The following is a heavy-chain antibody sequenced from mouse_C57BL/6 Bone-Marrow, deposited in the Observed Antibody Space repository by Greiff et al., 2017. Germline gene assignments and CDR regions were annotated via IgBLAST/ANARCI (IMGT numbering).Heavy chain of an antibody. Sequence: QVQLQQPGAELVMPGASVKLSCKASGYTFTSYWMHWVKQRPGQGLEWIGEIDPSDSYTNYNQKFKGKSTLTVDKSSSTAYKQLSSLTSEDSAVYYCASNYYSMDYWGQGTSVTVSS. CDR3: ASNYYSMDY. J-gene: IGHJ4*01. CDR2: IDPSDSYT. CDR1: GYTFTSYW. V-gene: IGHV1-69*01.